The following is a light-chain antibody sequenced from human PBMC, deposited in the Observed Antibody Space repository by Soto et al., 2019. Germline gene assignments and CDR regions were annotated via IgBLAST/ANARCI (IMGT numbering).Light chain of an antibody. V-gene: IGLV1-36*01. J-gene: IGLJ1*01. CDR2: YDD. CDR3: AAWDDSLNAYV. CDR1: SSNIGNNA. Sequence: QSVLTQPPSVSEAPRQRVTISCSGSSSNIGNNAVNWYQQLPGKAPKLLIYYDDLLPSGVSDRFSGSKSGTSASLAISGLQSEDEADYYYAAWDDSLNAYVFGTGTKLTVL.